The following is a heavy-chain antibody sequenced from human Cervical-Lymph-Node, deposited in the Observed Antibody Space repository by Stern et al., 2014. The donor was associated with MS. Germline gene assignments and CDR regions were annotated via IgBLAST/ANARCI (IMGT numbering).Heavy chain of an antibody. CDR1: GYTFTIYY. CDR3: ARHVQGFDY. V-gene: IGHV5-51*01. J-gene: IGHJ4*02. CDR2: IYPDASDT. Sequence: EVQLVESGAEVKKPGESLRISCKVSGYTFTIYYIAWVRQMPGQGLEWMGVIYPDASDTTYSPSFKGQVTISADKSITTAYLQWSSLRASDTAMYYCARHVQGFDYWGQGTLVTVSS.